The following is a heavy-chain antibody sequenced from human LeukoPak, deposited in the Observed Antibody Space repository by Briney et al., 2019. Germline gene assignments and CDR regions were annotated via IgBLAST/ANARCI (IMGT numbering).Heavy chain of an antibody. CDR2: INPTTGGT. CDR3: ATLGEDNTDTPFDY. Sequence: ASVKVSCKTSGYTFIDYNIHWIRQAPGKGLEWMGRINPTTGGTDFAQKFQGKVSMTRDTSISTAYMELSRLGSDDTAVYYCATLGEDNTDTPFDYWGQGTLVTVSS. D-gene: IGHD3-16*01. V-gene: IGHV1-2*06. J-gene: IGHJ4*02. CDR1: GYTFIDYN.